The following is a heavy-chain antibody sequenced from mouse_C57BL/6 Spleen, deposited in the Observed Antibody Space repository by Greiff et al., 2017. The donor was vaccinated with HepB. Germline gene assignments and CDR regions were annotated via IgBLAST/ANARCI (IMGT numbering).Heavy chain of an antibody. V-gene: IGHV1-18*01. CDR3: ARLGDYDDYFDY. CDR1: GYTFTDYN. D-gene: IGHD2-4*01. J-gene: IGHJ2*01. CDR2: INPNNGGT. Sequence: EVKLEESGPELVKPGASVKIPCKASGYTFTDYNMDWVKQSHGKSLEWIGDINPNNGGTIYNQKFKGKATLTVDKSSSTAYMELRSLTSEDTAVYYCARLGDYDDYFDYWGQGTTLTVSS.